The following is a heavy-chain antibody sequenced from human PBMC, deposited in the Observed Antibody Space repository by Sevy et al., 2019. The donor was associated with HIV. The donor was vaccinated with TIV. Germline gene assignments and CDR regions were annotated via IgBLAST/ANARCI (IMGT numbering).Heavy chain of an antibody. CDR1: GGTFSRYA. D-gene: IGHD6-19*01. Sequence: ASVKVSCKASGGTFSRYAISWVRQAPGQGLEWMGGIIPIFGTANYAQKFQGRVTITADESTSTAYMELSSLRSEDTAVYYCARGVYSSGGFDPWGQGTLVTVSS. CDR2: IIPIFGTA. CDR3: ARGVYSSGGFDP. V-gene: IGHV1-69*13. J-gene: IGHJ5*02.